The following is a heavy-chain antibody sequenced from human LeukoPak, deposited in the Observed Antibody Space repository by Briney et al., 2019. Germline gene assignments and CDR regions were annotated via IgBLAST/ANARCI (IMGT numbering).Heavy chain of an antibody. CDR1: GFIVSSNY. D-gene: IGHD1-26*01. J-gene: IGHJ5*02. CDR3: ARGPIVGPTKGFDP. V-gene: IGHV3-53*01. CDR2: IYSGGAT. Sequence: GGSLRLSCAASGFIVSSNYMSWVRQAPGKGLEWVSVIYSGGATYYADSVKGRFAISRDNSKNMLYLQMNSLRAEDTAVYYCARGPIVGPTKGFDPWGQGTLVTVSS.